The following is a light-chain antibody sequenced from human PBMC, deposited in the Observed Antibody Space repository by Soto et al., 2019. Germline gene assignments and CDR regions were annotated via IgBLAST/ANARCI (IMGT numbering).Light chain of an antibody. CDR3: QQYNDNWT. CDR1: QSISSW. CDR2: KAS. V-gene: IGKV1-5*03. Sequence: DIQMTQSPSTLSASVGDRVTITCRASQSISSWLAWYQQKPGKAPKILIYKASTFQSGVPSRFSGSGSGTEFTLAISSLQPDHSATYDGQQYNDNWTFGQGTKVGIK. J-gene: IGKJ1*01.